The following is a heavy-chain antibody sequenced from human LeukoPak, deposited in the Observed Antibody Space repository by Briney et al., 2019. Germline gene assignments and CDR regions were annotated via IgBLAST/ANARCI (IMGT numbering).Heavy chain of an antibody. J-gene: IGHJ4*02. CDR2: IYYSGST. D-gene: IGHD3-3*01. CDR1: GGSISSYY. Sequence: PSETLSLTCTVSGGSISSYYWSWIRQPAGKGLEWIGYIYYSGSTNYNPSLKSRVTISVDTSKNQFSLKLSSVTAADTAVYYCARRDFWSGYFDYWGQGTLVTVSS. V-gene: IGHV4-59*08. CDR3: ARRDFWSGYFDY.